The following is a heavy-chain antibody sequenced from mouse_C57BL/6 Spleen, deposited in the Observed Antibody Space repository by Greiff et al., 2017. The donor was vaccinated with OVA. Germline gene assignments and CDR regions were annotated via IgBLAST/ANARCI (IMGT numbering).Heavy chain of an antibody. J-gene: IGHJ1*03. Sequence: EVKLVESGGGLVKPGGSLKLSCAASGFTFSSYAMSWVRQTPEKRLEWVATISDGGSYTYYPDNVKGRFTISRDNAKNNLYLQMSHLKSEDTAMYYCARGYGSSVWYFDVWGTGTTVTVSS. CDR2: ISDGGSYT. V-gene: IGHV5-4*03. CDR3: ARGYGSSVWYFDV. CDR1: GFTFSSYA. D-gene: IGHD1-1*01.